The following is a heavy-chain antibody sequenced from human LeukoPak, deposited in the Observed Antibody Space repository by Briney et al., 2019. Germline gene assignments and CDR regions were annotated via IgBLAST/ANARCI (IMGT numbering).Heavy chain of an antibody. CDR1: GFTFNNDW. J-gene: IGHJ3*02. CDR2: IKSTVDGGTT. D-gene: IGHD5-12*01. CDR3: TTGGNVIVANTRTFDI. V-gene: IGHV3-15*07. Sequence: GGSLRLSCAASGFTFNNDWMNWVRQAPGKGLEWVGRIKSTVDGGTTDYAAPVKGRFTVSRDDSKNTVYLEMKSLKTEDTAVYYCTTGGNVIVANTRTFDIWGQGTMATVSS.